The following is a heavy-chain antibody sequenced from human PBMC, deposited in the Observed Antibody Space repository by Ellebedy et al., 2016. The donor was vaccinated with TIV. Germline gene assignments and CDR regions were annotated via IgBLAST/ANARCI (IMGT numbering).Heavy chain of an antibody. CDR1: GYTFTSYY. J-gene: IGHJ4*02. D-gene: IGHD3-10*01. Sequence: AASVKVSCKASGYTFTSYYMHWVRQAPGQGLEWMGWMNPNSGNTGYAQKFQGRVTITRNTSISTAYMELSSLRSEDTAVYYCARGGVYGSGSYSTFDYWGQGTLVTVSS. CDR2: MNPNSGNT. CDR3: ARGGVYGSGSYSTFDY. V-gene: IGHV1-8*03.